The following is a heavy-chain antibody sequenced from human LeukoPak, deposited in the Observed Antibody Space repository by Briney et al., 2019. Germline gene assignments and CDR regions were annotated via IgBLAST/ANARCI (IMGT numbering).Heavy chain of an antibody. CDR2: LYYSGSA. J-gene: IGHJ4*02. Sequence: SETLSLTCTVSGGSISSNNYYWGWIRQPPGKGLEWTGSLYYSGSAYYNPSLKSRVTISVDASKNQFSLKLSSVTAADTGVYYCARTYDYIWGSFRSHSFDSWGQGTLVTVSS. D-gene: IGHD3-16*02. CDR1: GGSISSNNYY. V-gene: IGHV4-39*01. CDR3: ARTYDYIWGSFRSHSFDS.